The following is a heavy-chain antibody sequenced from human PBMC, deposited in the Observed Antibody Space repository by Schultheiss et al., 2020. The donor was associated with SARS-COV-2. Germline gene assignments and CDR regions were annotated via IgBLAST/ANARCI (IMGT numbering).Heavy chain of an antibody. J-gene: IGHJ4*02. Sequence: SETLSLTCTVSGGSISSSSYYWGWIRQPPGKGLEWIGSIYYSGSTYYNPYLKSRVTMSVDTSKNQFSMKLTSVTAADTAMYFCAGVGSSGWPFDDWGQGTVVTVSS. V-gene: IGHV4-39*07. CDR2: IYYSGST. D-gene: IGHD6-19*01. CDR3: AGVGSSGWPFDD. CDR1: GGSISSSSYY.